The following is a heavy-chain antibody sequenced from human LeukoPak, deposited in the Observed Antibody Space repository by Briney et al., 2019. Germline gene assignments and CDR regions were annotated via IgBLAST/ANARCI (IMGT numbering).Heavy chain of an antibody. V-gene: IGHV4-4*07. Sequence: SETLSLTCTVSGGSINTYYWSWIRQPAGKGLEWIGRIYTRGSTNYNPSLKSRVTMSVDTSKNQFSLKLSSVTAADTAVYYCARTGWVGATTNWFDPWGQGTLVTVSS. D-gene: IGHD1-26*01. J-gene: IGHJ5*02. CDR3: ARTGWVGATTNWFDP. CDR1: GGSINTYY. CDR2: IYTRGST.